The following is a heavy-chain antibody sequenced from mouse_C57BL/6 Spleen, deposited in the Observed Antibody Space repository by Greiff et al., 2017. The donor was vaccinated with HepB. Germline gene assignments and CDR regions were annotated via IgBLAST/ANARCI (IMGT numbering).Heavy chain of an antibody. D-gene: IGHD2-3*01. Sequence: AASGIDFSRYWMSWVRRAPGKGLEWIGEINPDSSTINYAPSLKDKFIISRDNAKNTLYLQMSKVRSEDTALYYCARSPDGYYVYFDVWGTGTTVTVSS. J-gene: IGHJ1*03. V-gene: IGHV4-1*01. CDR1: GIDFSRYW. CDR2: INPDSSTI. CDR3: ARSPDGYYVYFDV.